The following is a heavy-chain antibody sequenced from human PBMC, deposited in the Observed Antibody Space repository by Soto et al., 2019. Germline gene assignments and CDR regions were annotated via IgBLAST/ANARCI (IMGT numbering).Heavy chain of an antibody. V-gene: IGHV1-69*01. CDR3: AGDPVEMATMTDWFDP. Sequence: QVQLVQSGAEVKKPGSSVKVSCKASGGTFSSYAISWVRQAPGQGLEWMGGIIPIFGTANYAQKIQGRVRITADESTSTAYRELSSLRSEDTAVYYCAGDPVEMATMTDWFDPRGQGTLVTVSS. D-gene: IGHD5-12*01. J-gene: IGHJ5*02. CDR1: GGTFSSYA. CDR2: IIPIFGTA.